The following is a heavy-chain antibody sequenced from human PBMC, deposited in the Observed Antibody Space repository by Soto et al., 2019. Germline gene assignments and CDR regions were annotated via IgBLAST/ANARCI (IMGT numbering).Heavy chain of an antibody. CDR1: GGSMSSIS. CDR2: IYYSGST. Sequence: ASETLSLTCTVSGGSMSSISWGWVRQSPGKRLEWIGYIYYSGSTNYNPSLKRRATTAVDKSKNQFSLKLTSVTAAGTALYYCARGGYTGAFDIWGQGTMVTVSS. D-gene: IGHD5-12*01. CDR3: ARGGYTGAFDI. J-gene: IGHJ3*02. V-gene: IGHV4-59*01.